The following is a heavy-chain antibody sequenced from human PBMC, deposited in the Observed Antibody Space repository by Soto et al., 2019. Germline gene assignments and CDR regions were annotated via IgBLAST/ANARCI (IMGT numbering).Heavy chain of an antibody. CDR2: INPNSGGT. CDR1: GYTFTGYY. V-gene: IGHV1-2*04. J-gene: IGHJ3*02. Sequence: GASVKVSCTASGYTFTGYYMHWVRQATGQGLEWMGWINPNSGGTNYAQKFQGWVTMSRDTSISTAYMELSRLRSDDTAVYYCARAYCSSTSCYSEGDAFDIWGQGTMVTVSS. D-gene: IGHD2-2*01. CDR3: ARAYCSSTSCYSEGDAFDI.